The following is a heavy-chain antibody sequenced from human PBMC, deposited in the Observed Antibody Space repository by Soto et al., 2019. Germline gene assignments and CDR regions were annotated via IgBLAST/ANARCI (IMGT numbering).Heavy chain of an antibody. CDR2: IYYSGST. D-gene: IGHD3-3*01. V-gene: IGHV4-31*03. Sequence: SETLSLTCTVSGGSISSGGYYWSWIRQHPGKGLEWIGYIYYSGSTYYNPSLKSRVTISVDTSKNQFSLKLSSVTAADTAVYYCARGRYYDFWSGPAVSNSWFDPWGQGTLVTVS. CDR3: ARGRYYDFWSGPAVSNSWFDP. J-gene: IGHJ5*02. CDR1: GGSISSGGYY.